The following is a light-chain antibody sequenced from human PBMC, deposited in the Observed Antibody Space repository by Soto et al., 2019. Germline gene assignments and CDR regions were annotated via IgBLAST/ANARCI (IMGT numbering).Light chain of an antibody. CDR2: DAS. V-gene: IGKV3-11*01. CDR3: QQRTNWPLT. CDR1: QSVDKY. J-gene: IGKJ4*01. Sequence: EIVLTQSPATLSFSPGERATLSCRASQSVDKYLVWYQQKPGPAPRLLIYDASSRATGIPARFSGSGSGTDFSLTITSLEPEDFAVYYYQQRTNWPLTFGGGTKLEIK.